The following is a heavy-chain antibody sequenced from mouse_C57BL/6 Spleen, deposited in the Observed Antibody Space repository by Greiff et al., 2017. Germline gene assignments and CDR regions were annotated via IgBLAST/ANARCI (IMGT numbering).Heavy chain of an antibody. D-gene: IGHD1-3*01. Sequence: QVQLQQSGAELVRPGTSVKVSCKASGYAFTNYLIEWVKQRPGQGLEWIGVINPGSGGTNYNEKFKGKATLTADKSSSTAYMQLSSLTSEESAVYFCARSGSVFDYWGQGTTLTVSS. J-gene: IGHJ2*01. CDR3: ARSGSVFDY. CDR1: GYAFTNYL. V-gene: IGHV1-54*01. CDR2: INPGSGGT.